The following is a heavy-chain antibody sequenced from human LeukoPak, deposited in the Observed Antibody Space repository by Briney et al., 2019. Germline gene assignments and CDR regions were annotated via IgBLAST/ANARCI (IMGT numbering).Heavy chain of an antibody. CDR2: ISYDGSNK. D-gene: IGHD3-22*01. V-gene: IGHV3-30-3*01. CDR3: AREPRGVVVIPRFDP. Sequence: PGRSLRLSCAASGFTFSSYAMHWVRQAPGKGLEWVAVISYDGSNKYYADSVEGRFTISRDNSKNTLYLQMNSLRAEDTAVYYCAREPRGVVVIPRFDPWGQGTLVTVSS. J-gene: IGHJ5*02. CDR1: GFTFSSYA.